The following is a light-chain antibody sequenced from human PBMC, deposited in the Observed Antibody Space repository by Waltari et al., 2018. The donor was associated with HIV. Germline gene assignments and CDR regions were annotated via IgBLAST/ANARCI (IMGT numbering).Light chain of an antibody. CDR3: QKYDSGPFT. CDR2: EAY. Sequence: DVRVTQSPSSLSASVGARVTITCRASQGISNFLSWYQQKPGKVPKLLFNEAYVLQSEAPSRFSGSGSGKEINLTITRLYTEDTGSYYCQKYDSGPFTFGPGTKLNIK. V-gene: IGKV1-27*01. J-gene: IGKJ3*01. CDR1: QGISNF.